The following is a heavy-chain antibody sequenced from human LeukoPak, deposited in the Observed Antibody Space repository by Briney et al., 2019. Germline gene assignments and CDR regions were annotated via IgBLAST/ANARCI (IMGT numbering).Heavy chain of an antibody. D-gene: IGHD3-10*01. CDR1: GGSISSGSYY. J-gene: IGHJ4*02. Sequence: PSQTLSLTCTVSGGSISSGSYYWSWIRQPAGKGLEWIGYIYYSGSTNYNPSLKSRVTISVDTSKNQFSLKLSSVTAADTAVYYCARTFGELSRFDYWGQGTLVTVSS. V-gene: IGHV4-61*09. CDR2: IYYSGST. CDR3: ARTFGELSRFDY.